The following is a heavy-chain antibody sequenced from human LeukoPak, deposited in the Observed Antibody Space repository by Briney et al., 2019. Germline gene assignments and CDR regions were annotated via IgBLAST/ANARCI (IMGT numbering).Heavy chain of an antibody. Sequence: PGGSLRLSCAASGFTFSTYAMHWVRQAPGKGLEYVSAISTNGVGTYYANSVKGRFIISRDNSKNTLYLQMGSLRAEDMAMYYCARYGSGSCYDYWGQGTLVTVSS. CDR3: ARYGSGSCYDY. V-gene: IGHV3-64*01. J-gene: IGHJ4*02. D-gene: IGHD3-10*01. CDR1: GFTFSTYA. CDR2: ISTNGVGT.